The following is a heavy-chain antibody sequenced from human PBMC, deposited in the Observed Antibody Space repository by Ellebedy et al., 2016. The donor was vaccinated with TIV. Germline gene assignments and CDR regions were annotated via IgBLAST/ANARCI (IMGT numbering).Heavy chain of an antibody. Sequence: GESLKISXAASGFTFSSYWMSWVRQAPGKGLEWVANIKQDGSEKYYVDSVKGRFTISRDNAKNSLYLQMNSLRAEDTAVYYCARVCYESYYDSSGYFHGAYYYYYYYMDVWGKGTTVTVSS. D-gene: IGHD3-22*01. V-gene: IGHV3-7*01. CDR3: ARVCYESYYDSSGYFHGAYYYYYYYMDV. J-gene: IGHJ6*03. CDR2: IKQDGSEK. CDR1: GFTFSSYW.